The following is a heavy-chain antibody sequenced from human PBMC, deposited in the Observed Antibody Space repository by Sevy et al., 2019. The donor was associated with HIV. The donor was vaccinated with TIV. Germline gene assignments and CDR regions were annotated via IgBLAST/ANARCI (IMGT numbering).Heavy chain of an antibody. J-gene: IGHJ6*03. V-gene: IGHV3-23*01. CDR1: GFSFDSYG. Sequence: GGSLRLSCAVSGFSFDSYGMTWVRQAPGKGLEWVSAISGSGTRTYYADSVKDRFIISRDNSKNTLDLQMNSLRAEDTAIYYCAKGGGGHYDPDEIAYYFYYYNMDVWGKGTTVTVSS. D-gene: IGHD3-22*01. CDR2: ISGSGTRT. CDR3: AKGGGGHYDPDEIAYYFYYYNMDV.